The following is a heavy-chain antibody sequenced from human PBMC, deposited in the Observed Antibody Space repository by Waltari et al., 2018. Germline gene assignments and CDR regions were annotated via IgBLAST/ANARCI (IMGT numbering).Heavy chain of an antibody. CDR3: AGFWSGTYYFDY. D-gene: IGHD3-3*01. CDR2: IYHSGST. J-gene: IGHJ4*02. V-gene: IGHV4-30-2*01. CDR1: GGSISSGGYS. Sequence: QLQLQESGSGLVKLSQTLSLTCAVSGGSISSGGYSWIWIPQPPGKGLEWIGYIYHSGSTYYNPSLKSRVTISVDRSKNQFSLKLSSVTAADTAVYYCAGFWSGTYYFDYWGQGTLVTVSS.